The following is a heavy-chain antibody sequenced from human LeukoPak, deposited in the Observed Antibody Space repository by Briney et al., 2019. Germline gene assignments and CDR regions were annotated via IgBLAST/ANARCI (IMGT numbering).Heavy chain of an antibody. V-gene: IGHV3-48*03. Sequence: AGGSLRLSCAASGFTFSFYEMNWVRQAPGKGLEWVSYISTSGNTIYYADSVKGRFTISRDNAKNSLYLQMNSLRAEDTAVYYCAKGTPEATYYFDYWGQGTLVTVSS. CDR2: ISTSGNTI. D-gene: IGHD4-23*01. CDR3: AKGTPEATYYFDY. CDR1: GFTFSFYE. J-gene: IGHJ4*02.